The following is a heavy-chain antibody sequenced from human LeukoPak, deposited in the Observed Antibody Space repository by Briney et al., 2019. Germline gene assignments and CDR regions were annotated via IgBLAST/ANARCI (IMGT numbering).Heavy chain of an antibody. CDR3: ARHRYYYDSSGLYNWFDP. D-gene: IGHD3-22*01. CDR1: GYSFTTSW. CDR2: IYPSDSDT. V-gene: IGHV5-51*01. J-gene: IGHJ5*02. Sequence: GESLKISCKGSGYSFTTSWIGWVRQMPGKGLEWMGIIYPSDSDTRYSPSFQGQVTISADKSISTAYLQWSSLKASDTAMYYCARHRYYYDSSGLYNWFDPWGQGTLVTVSS.